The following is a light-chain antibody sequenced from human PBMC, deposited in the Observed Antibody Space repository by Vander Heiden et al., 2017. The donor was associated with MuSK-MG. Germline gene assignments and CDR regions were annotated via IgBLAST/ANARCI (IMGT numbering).Light chain of an antibody. J-gene: IGKJ1*01. CDR3: QQDNSSSGT. Sequence: DIQMTQSPSTLSASVGDRVNITCRASQSISSWLAWYQQKPGKAPKLLIYDASSLESGVPSRFSGSGFGTEFTLTISSLQPDDFATYYCQQDNSSSGTFGQGTKVEIK. V-gene: IGKV1-5*01. CDR2: DAS. CDR1: QSISSW.